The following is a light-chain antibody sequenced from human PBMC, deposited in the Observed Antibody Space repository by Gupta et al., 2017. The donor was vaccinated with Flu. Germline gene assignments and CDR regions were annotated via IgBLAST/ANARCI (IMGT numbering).Light chain of an antibody. CDR2: EVS. CDR1: QSRVYSDGNTD. J-gene: IGKJ2*01. Sequence: DVVMTLPPLSVLGTLGQPASISWRSRQSRVYSDGNTDLNWFQQRPGQSPRRLIFEVSNRDSGVPGRFSGSGSSTDFTLKISRVEAEYVRVYYCMKDTHPWTFGQGTKLEIK. CDR3: MKDTHPWT. V-gene: IGKV2-30*01.